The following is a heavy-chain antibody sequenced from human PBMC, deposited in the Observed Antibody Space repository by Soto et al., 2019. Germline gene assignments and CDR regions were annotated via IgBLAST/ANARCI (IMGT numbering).Heavy chain of an antibody. CDR1: GYTFTGYY. CDR3: AREGYCSSTSCPRGYYYGMDV. D-gene: IGHD2-2*01. CDR2: INPNSGGT. Sequence: VASVKVSCKASGYTFTGYYMHWVRQAPGQGLEWMGWINPNSGGTNYAQKFQGWVTMTRDTSISTAYMELSRLRSDDTAVYYCAREGYCSSTSCPRGYYYGMDVWGQGTTVTVSS. J-gene: IGHJ6*02. V-gene: IGHV1-2*04.